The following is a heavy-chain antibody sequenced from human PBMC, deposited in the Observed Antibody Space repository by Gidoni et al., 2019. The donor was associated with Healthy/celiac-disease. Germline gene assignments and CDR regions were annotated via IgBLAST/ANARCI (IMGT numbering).Heavy chain of an antibody. V-gene: IGHV3-23*01. J-gene: IGHJ6*02. CDR1: GFTFSSYA. D-gene: IGHD3-10*01. CDR3: AKSAQKGAGNMVRGVIIPTWGYYGMDV. CDR2: ISGSGGST. Sequence: EVQLLESGGGLVQPGGSLRLSCAASGFTFSSYAMSWVRTAPGKGLEWVSAISGSGGSTYYADSVKGRFTISRDNSKNTLYLQMNSLRAEDTAVYYCAKSAQKGAGNMVRGVIIPTWGYYGMDVWGQGTTVTVSS.